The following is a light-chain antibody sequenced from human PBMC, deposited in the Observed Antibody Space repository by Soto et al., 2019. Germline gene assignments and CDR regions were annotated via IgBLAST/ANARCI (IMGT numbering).Light chain of an antibody. CDR3: QQSSTTPRT. CDR1: QSISTY. V-gene: IGKV1-39*01. CDR2: AAS. Sequence: DIQMTQSPSSLSASVGDRVTITCRASQSISTYLNWYQQKPGKAPELLIYAASTLQSGVPSRFSGSGSGTDFRLTITSLQPEDIATYYCQQSSTTPRTFGQGTNVDFK. J-gene: IGKJ1*01.